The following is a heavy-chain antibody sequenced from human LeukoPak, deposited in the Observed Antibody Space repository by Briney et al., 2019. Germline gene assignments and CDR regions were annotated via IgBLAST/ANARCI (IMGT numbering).Heavy chain of an antibody. D-gene: IGHD6-13*01. J-gene: IGHJ4*02. CDR2: MSNSGST. Sequence: SETLSLTCTVSGGSISSSSYYWGWIRQSPGKGLEWIGPMSNSGSTYYNPSLKSRVTISGDTAKNQFSLKLSSVTAADTAVYYCARGLMMAVAGRGEFHYWGQGTPVTASS. CDR1: GGSISSSSYY. V-gene: IGHV4-39*01. CDR3: ARGLMMAVAGRGEFHY.